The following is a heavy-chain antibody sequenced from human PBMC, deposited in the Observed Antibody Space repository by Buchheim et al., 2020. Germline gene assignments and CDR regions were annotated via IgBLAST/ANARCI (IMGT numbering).Heavy chain of an antibody. J-gene: IGHJ4*02. CDR2: IWYDGSNK. Sequence: QVQLVESGGGVVQPGRSLRLSCAASGFTFSSYGMHWVRQAPGKGLEWVAVIWYDGSNKYYADSVTGRFTISRDNSKNTLYLQMNSLRAEDTAVYYCARDYRGRSGWYGGFIDYWGQGTL. CDR1: GFTFSSYG. V-gene: IGHV3-33*01. CDR3: ARDYRGRSGWYGGFIDY. D-gene: IGHD6-19*01.